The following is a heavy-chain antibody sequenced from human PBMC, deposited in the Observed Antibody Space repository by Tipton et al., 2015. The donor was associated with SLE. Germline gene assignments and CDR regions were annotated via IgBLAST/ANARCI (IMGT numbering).Heavy chain of an antibody. J-gene: IGHJ4*02. CDR2: IYYSGST. CDR3: ATGGKVGVLEWAPFDY. CDR1: GGSISSSSYY. V-gene: IGHV4-39*07. D-gene: IGHD3-3*01. Sequence: TLSLTCTVSGGSISSSSYYWGWIRQPPGKGLEWIGSIYYSGSTYYNPSLKSRVTISVDTSKNQFSLKLSSVTAADTAVYYCATGGKVGVLEWAPFDYGGQGTLVTFSS.